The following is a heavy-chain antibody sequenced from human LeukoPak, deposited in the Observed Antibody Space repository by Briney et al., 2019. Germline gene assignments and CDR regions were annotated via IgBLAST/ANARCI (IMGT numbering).Heavy chain of an antibody. D-gene: IGHD3-10*01. CDR3: ASRGLYSDSGSYFGL. Sequence: GGSLRLSCAASGITVSGTYMSWVRQVPGKGLEWVAIIYAAGSTCYADSVEGRFTISRDGSKDTLYLQMNSLRTEDTAVYYCASRGLYSDSGSYFGLWGQGSLVTVSS. J-gene: IGHJ4*02. CDR2: IYAAGST. CDR1: GITVSGTY. V-gene: IGHV3-66*01.